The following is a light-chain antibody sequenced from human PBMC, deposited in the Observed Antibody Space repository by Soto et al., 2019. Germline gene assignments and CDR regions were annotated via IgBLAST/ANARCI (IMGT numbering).Light chain of an antibody. CDR1: SSDVGGYNY. Sequence: QSVLTQPPSASGSPGQSVPISCTGTSSDVGGYNYVSWYQQHPGKAPKLMIYEVSKRPSGVPDRFSGSKSGNTASRTVSGLQAEDEADYYCSSYAGSNNLVFGGGTKLTVL. J-gene: IGLJ3*02. CDR2: EVS. CDR3: SSYAGSNNLV. V-gene: IGLV2-8*01.